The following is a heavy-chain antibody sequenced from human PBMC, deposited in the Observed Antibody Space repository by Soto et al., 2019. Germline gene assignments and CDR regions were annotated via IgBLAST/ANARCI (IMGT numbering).Heavy chain of an antibody. V-gene: IGHV4-39*01. J-gene: IGHJ4*02. CDR3: ARLRVAGTWNY. Sequence: QPQLQESGPGLVKPSETLSLTCTVSGGSISSGSYYWGWIRQPPGKGLEWIGSIYYSGSTYYNPSLKSRVTISADTSKNQFSLKLSSVTAADTSVYYCARLRVAGTWNYWSQGTLVTVSS. CDR2: IYYSGST. D-gene: IGHD6-19*01. CDR1: GGSISSGSYY.